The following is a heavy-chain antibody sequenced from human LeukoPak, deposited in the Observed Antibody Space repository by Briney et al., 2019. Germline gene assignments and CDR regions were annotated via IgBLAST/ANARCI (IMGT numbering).Heavy chain of an antibody. CDR2: IYYSGST. CDR1: GGSISSSSYY. CDR3: ARALSSSTSCYPGCNWFDP. J-gene: IGHJ5*02. V-gene: IGHV4-39*01. Sequence: PSETLSLTCTVSGGSISSSSYYWGWIRQPPGKGREGIGSIYYSGSTYYNPSLKSRVTISVDTSKNQFSLKLSSVTAADTAVYYCARALSSSTSCYPGCNWFDPWGQGTLVTVSS. D-gene: IGHD2-2*01.